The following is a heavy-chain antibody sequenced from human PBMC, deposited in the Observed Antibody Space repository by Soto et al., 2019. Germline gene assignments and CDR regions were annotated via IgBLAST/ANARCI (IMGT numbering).Heavy chain of an antibody. Sequence: QLQLQESGPGLVKPSETLSLTCTVSGGSISSSSYYWGWIRQPPGKGLEWIGSIYYSGSTYYNPSLKSRVTISVDTSKNQFSLKLSSVTAADTAVYYCATAYCGGDCYSWGFIMAGHWGQGTLVTVSS. CDR3: ATAYCGGDCYSWGFIMAGH. CDR1: GGSISSSSYY. J-gene: IGHJ1*01. D-gene: IGHD2-21*02. CDR2: IYYSGST. V-gene: IGHV4-39*01.